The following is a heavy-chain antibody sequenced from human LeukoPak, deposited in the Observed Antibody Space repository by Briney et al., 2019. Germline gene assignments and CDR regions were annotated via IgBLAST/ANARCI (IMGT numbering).Heavy chain of an antibody. D-gene: IGHD2-15*01. V-gene: IGHV4-39*01. CDR2: IYYSGST. J-gene: IGHJ6*02. CDR1: GGSISSSSYY. CDR3: ARLFTGYCSGGSCYGPDYYYGMDV. Sequence: TSETLSLTCTVSGGSISSSSYYWGWIRQPPGKGLEWIGSIYYSGSTYYNPSLKSRVTISVDTSKNQFSLKLSSVTAADTAVYYCARLFTGYCSGGSCYGPDYYYGMDVWGQGTTVTVSS.